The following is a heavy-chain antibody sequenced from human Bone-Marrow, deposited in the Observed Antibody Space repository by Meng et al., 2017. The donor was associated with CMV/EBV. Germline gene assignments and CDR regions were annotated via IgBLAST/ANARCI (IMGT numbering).Heavy chain of an antibody. V-gene: IGHV3-7*01. CDR3: ARENYFAY. J-gene: IGHJ4*02. CDR1: GFNFAGYW. Sequence: GESLKISCAASGFNFAGYWMTWVRQAPGKGLEWVANIKYDGSETSYVGSVKGPFTISRDNAKNSLYLQMNNLRAEDTAVYYCARENYFAYWGQGTLVTVSS. CDR2: IKYDGSET.